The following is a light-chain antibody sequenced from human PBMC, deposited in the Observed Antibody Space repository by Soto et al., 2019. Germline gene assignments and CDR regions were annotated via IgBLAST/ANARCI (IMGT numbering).Light chain of an antibody. J-gene: IGLJ3*02. Sequence: QSVLTQPPSVSGTPGQRVTISCSGSSSNIGSNTVNWYQQFPGTAPKLLIYSNNQWPSGVPDRFSGSKSGTSASLAISGLQSEDEADYYCATWDDRLGSWVFGGGTKLTVL. CDR2: SNN. CDR3: ATWDDRLGSWV. CDR1: SSNIGSNT. V-gene: IGLV1-44*01.